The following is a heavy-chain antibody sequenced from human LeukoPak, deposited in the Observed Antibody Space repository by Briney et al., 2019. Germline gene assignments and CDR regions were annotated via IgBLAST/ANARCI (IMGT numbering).Heavy chain of an antibody. CDR3: ARVRKSPRYYYYMDV. CDR1: GGSISSYY. V-gene: IGHV4-59*12. Sequence: SETLSLTCTVSGGSISSYYWSWIRQPPGKGLEWIGYIYYSGSINYNPSLKSRVTISVDTSKNQCSLKLSSVTAADTAVYYCARVRKSPRYYYYMDVWGKGTTVTVSS. J-gene: IGHJ6*03. CDR2: IYYSGSI.